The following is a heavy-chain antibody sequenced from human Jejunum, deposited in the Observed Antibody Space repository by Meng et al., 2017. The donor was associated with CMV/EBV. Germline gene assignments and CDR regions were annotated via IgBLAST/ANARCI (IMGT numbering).Heavy chain of an antibody. Sequence: QGQSVQSGAEVKKPGASVKVSCKASGYTFTDYYIHWLRQAPGQGPEWLGWINPKNGGTNSAQRFKGRVTMTRDTSISTAYMELSRLRSDDTAVYYCARDLEMMLTAYYYWGQGTLVTASS. V-gene: IGHV1-2*02. D-gene: IGHD3-9*01. CDR2: INPKNGGT. CDR3: ARDLEMMLTAYYY. CDR1: GYTFTDYY. J-gene: IGHJ4*02.